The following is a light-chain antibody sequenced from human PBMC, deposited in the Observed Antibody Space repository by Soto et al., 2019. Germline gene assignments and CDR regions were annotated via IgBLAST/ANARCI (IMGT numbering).Light chain of an antibody. V-gene: IGLV2-11*01. J-gene: IGLJ1*01. CDR1: SSDVGGYNY. CDR3: CSYAGSYTYV. CDR2: DVN. Sequence: QFVLTQPGSVSGSPGQSVTISCTGTSSDVGGYNYVSWYQQHPGKAPKFMIYDVNKRPSGVPDRFSGSKSGNTASLTISGLQAEDEADYYCCSYAGSYTYVFGTGTKVTVL.